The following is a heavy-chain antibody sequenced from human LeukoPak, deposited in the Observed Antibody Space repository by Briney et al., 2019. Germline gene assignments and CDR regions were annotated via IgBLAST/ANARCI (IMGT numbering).Heavy chain of an antibody. Sequence: GGSLRLSCAASGFTLSSYDMHWVRQATGKGLEGVSAIGTAGDTYYPGSVKGRFTISRENAKNSLYLQMNSLRAGDTAVYYCARVEYDSSGYYFSYWGQGTLVTVSS. D-gene: IGHD3-22*01. V-gene: IGHV3-13*01. J-gene: IGHJ4*02. CDR2: IGTAGDT. CDR1: GFTLSSYD. CDR3: ARVEYDSSGYYFSY.